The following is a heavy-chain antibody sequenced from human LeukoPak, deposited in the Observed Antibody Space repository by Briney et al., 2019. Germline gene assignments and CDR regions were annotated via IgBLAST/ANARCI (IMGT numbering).Heavy chain of an antibody. CDR3: AKRGAEVGATVAPGDY. D-gene: IGHD1-26*01. CDR2: ISGSGGST. V-gene: IGHV3-23*01. J-gene: IGHJ4*02. Sequence: GGSLRLSCAASGFTFTSYAMSWVRQAPGKGLEWVSAISGSGGSTYYADSVKGRFTISSDNSKNTLYLQMNSLRAEDTAVYYCAKRGAEVGATVAPGDYWGQGTLVAVSS. CDR1: GFTFTSYA.